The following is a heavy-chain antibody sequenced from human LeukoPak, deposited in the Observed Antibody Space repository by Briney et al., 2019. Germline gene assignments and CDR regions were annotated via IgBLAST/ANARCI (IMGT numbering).Heavy chain of an antibody. J-gene: IGHJ4*02. V-gene: IGHV3-30*03. CDR3: ASTIDVVTDY. Sequence: GRSLRLSCAASGFIFSNYGMHWVRQAPGKGLEWVAVISYDGSNKYYADSVKGRFTISRDNSKNTLYLQMNSLRVEDTAVYYCASTIDVVTDYWGQGTLVTVSS. D-gene: IGHD2-21*02. CDR2: ISYDGSNK. CDR1: GFIFSNYG.